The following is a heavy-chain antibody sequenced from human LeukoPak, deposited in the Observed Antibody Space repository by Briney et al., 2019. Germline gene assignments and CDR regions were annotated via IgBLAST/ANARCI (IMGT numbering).Heavy chain of an antibody. J-gene: IGHJ4*02. CDR3: ARQISGNKDY. D-gene: IGHD1/OR15-1a*01. CDR1: GVSISGYY. CDR2: IFYRESFSYGGTT. V-gene: IGHV4-59*05. Sequence: PSETLSLTCTVSGVSISGYYWIWIRQPPGRSLEYIGSIFYRESFSYGGTTFYNPSLQSRATISVDTSKNAFSLRLTSVTAPDXXXXYCARQISGNKDYWGQGTLVTVSS.